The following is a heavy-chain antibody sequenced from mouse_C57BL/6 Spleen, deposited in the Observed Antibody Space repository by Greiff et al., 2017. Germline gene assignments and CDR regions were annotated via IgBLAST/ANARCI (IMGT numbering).Heavy chain of an antibody. Sequence: EVQLVESGGGLVQPGGSLSLSCAASGFTFTDYYMSWVRQPPGKALGWLGFIRNNANGYTTEYSASVKGQFTISRDNSQSILYLQMNALRAEDSATYYCARYIFRSFYAMDYWGQGTSVTVSS. CDR2: IRNNANGYTT. J-gene: IGHJ4*01. CDR1: GFTFTDYY. CDR3: ARYIFRSFYAMDY. V-gene: IGHV7-3*01.